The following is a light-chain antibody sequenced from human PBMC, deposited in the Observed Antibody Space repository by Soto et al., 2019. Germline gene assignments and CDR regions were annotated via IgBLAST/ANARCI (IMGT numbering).Light chain of an antibody. Sequence: QLVLTQSPSASASLGASVKLTCTLSSGHSIFAIAWHQQQPEKGPRYLMKVNGDGSHNKGDGIPDRFSGSSSGAERYLTISSLQSEDEADYYCQTWATGIRVFGGGPKLTVL. CDR2: VNGDGSH. J-gene: IGLJ3*02. CDR3: QTWATGIRV. V-gene: IGLV4-69*01. CDR1: SGHSIFA.